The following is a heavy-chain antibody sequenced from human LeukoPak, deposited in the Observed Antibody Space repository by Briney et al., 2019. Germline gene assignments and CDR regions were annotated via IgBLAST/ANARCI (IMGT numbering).Heavy chain of an antibody. CDR2: VSWNSGSI. Sequence: GGSLRLSCAASGFTFDDYAMHWVRQAPGKGLEWVSGVSWNSGSIGYADSVKGRFTISRDNAKNSLYLQMNSLRAEDTALYYCAKGDYGMDVWGQGTTVTVSS. J-gene: IGHJ6*02. CDR1: GFTFDDYA. CDR3: AKGDYGMDV. V-gene: IGHV3-9*01.